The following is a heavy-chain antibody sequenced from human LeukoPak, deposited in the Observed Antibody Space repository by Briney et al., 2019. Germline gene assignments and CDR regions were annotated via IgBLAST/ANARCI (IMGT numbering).Heavy chain of an antibody. Sequence: SVKVSCKASGGTFSSYAISWVRQAPGQGLEWMGGIIPIFGTANYAQKFQGRVTITADESTSTAYMELSSLRSEDMAVYYCARDLTGLHYSGRFDYWGQGTLVTVSS. CDR3: ARDLTGLHYSGRFDY. D-gene: IGHD4-11*01. CDR2: IIPIFGTA. J-gene: IGHJ4*02. CDR1: GGTFSSYA. V-gene: IGHV1-69*13.